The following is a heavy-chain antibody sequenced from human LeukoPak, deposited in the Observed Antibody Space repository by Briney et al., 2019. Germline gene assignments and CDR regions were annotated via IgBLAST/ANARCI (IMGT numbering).Heavy chain of an antibody. CDR2: IYYSGST. D-gene: IGHD4-17*01. Sequence: PSETLSLTCTVSGGSISSYYWSWIRQPPGKGLEWIGYIYYSGSTNYNPSLKSRVTISVDTSKNKFSLKLSSVTAADTAVYYCARAPISTTARGYFDYWGQGTLVTVSS. J-gene: IGHJ4*02. CDR3: ARAPISTTARGYFDY. CDR1: GGSISSYY. V-gene: IGHV4-59*01.